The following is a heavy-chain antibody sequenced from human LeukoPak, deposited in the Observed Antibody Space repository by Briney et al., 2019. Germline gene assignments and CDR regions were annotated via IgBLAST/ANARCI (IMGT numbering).Heavy chain of an antibody. Sequence: GGSLRLSCAASGFTVSSNYMSWVRQAPGKGLEWVSVIYSGGSTYYADSVKGRFTISRDNSKNTLYLQMNSLRAEDTALYYCAKDRSGSYALDYWGQGTLVTVSS. CDR1: GFTVSSNY. D-gene: IGHD1-26*01. V-gene: IGHV3-53*05. CDR3: AKDRSGSYALDY. CDR2: IYSGGST. J-gene: IGHJ4*02.